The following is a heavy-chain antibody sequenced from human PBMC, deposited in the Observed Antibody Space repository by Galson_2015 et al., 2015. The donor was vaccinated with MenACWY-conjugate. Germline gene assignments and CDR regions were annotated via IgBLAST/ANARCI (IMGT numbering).Heavy chain of an antibody. CDR3: AKFKYSTSWSNTHGMDV. V-gene: IGHV3-23*01. Sequence: SLRLSCAASGLTFSSNAMNWVRQAPGKGLEWVSGIGTGGGTYYADSVKGRFTSSRDNSKNMVYLQMNSLRAEDTAIYYCAKFKYSTSWSNTHGMDVWGQGTTVTVSS. J-gene: IGHJ6*02. D-gene: IGHD2-2*01. CDR1: GLTFSSNA. CDR2: IGTGGGT.